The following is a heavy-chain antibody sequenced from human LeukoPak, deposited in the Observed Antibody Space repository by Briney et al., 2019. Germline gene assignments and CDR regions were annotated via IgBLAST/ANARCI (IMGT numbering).Heavy chain of an antibody. J-gene: IGHJ1*01. V-gene: IGHV3-30*02. D-gene: IGHD2-2*01. CDR2: IRYDGSNK. CDR3: AKAGKRYCSSTSCYGGHFQH. Sequence: GGSLRLSCAASGFTFSSYAMSWVRQAPGKGLEWVAFIRYDGSNKYYADSVKGRFTISRDNSKNTLYLQMNSLRAEDTAVYYCAKAGKRYCSSTSCYGGHFQHWGQGTLVTVSS. CDR1: GFTFSSYA.